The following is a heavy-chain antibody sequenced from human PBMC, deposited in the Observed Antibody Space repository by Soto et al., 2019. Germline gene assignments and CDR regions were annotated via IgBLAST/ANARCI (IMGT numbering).Heavy chain of an antibody. V-gene: IGHV1-3*01. Sequence: ASVKVSCKASGYTFTSSAIHWVRQAPGQGLEWMGWINAGNGNIKHSQKFQHRVTITRDTSASTAYMELSSLRLGDTAVYYCAKAQLPYRLRFLEWHYWGQGTLVTVSS. CDR2: INAGNGNI. D-gene: IGHD3-3*01. CDR1: GYTFTSSA. CDR3: AKAQLPYRLRFLEWHY. J-gene: IGHJ4*02.